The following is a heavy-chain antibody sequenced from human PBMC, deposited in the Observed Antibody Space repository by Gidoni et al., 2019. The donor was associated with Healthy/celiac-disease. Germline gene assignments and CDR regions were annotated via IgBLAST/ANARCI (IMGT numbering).Heavy chain of an antibody. CDR1: AFTFSSYA. J-gene: IGHJ4*02. D-gene: IGHD1-7*01. V-gene: IGHV3-23*01. Sequence: EVQLLESGGGLVQPGGSLRLSCAASAFTFSSYAMSWVRQAPGKGLEWVSAISGSGGSTYYADSVKGRFTISRDNSKNTLYLQMNSLRAEDTAVYYCAKNPRIGTGTTDFDYWGQGTLVTVSS. CDR3: AKNPRIGTGTTDFDY. CDR2: ISGSGGST.